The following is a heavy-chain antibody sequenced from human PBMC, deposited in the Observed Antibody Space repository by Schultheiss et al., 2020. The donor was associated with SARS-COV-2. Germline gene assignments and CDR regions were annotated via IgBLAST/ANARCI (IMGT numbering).Heavy chain of an antibody. CDR1: GFSLSTSGMR. J-gene: IGHJ5*02. CDR3: AREGGYNWNDVGWFDP. D-gene: IGHD1-20*01. V-gene: IGHV2-70*04. CDR2: IDWDDDK. Sequence: SGPTLVKPTQTLTLTCTFSGFSLSTSGMRVSWIRQPPGKALEWLARIDWDDDKFYSTSLKTRLTISKDTSKNQVVLTMTNMDPVDTATYYCAREGGYNWNDVGWFDPWGRGTLVTVSS.